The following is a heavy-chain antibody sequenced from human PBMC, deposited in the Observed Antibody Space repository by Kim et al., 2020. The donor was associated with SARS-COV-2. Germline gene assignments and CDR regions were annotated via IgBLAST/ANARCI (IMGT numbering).Heavy chain of an antibody. V-gene: IGHV4-39*07. CDR3: ARDFNLESYEWFGELFHWFDP. CDR2: IYYSGST. J-gene: IGHJ5*02. CDR1: GGSISSSSYY. Sequence: SETLSLTCTVSGGSISSSSYYWGWIRQPPGKGLEWIGSIYYSGSTYYNPSLKSRVTISVDTSKNQFSLKLSSVTAADTAVYYCARDFNLESYEWFGELFHWFDPWGQGTLVTVSS. D-gene: IGHD3-10*01.